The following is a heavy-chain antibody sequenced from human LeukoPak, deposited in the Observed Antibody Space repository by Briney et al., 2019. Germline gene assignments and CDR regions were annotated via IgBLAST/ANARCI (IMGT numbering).Heavy chain of an antibody. CDR1: GGSVTSTNW. CDR3: AREGGFYRSLAC. D-gene: IGHD3-3*01. Sequence: SETLSLTCDVSGGSVTSTNWWTCLRQPPGKGLEWIGVVHLDGRTNYNPSLKDRLIMSVDLPENHISLKLTSLPPAETGIYYCAREGGFYRSLACSGQGTLVTVSS. V-gene: IGHV4-4*02. J-gene: IGHJ4*02. CDR2: VHLDGRT.